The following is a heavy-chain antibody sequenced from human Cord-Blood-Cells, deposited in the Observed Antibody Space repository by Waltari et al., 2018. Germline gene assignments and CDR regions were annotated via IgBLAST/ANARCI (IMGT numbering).Heavy chain of an antibody. Sequence: QLQLQESGPGLVKPSETLSLTCTVSGGSISSSSYYWGWIRQPPGKGLEWIESISDSGSTYYNPSLKCRVTRSVDTSKNQFSLKRSAVTAADTAVYYCARRCSSTSCYFRVDYWGQGTLVTVSS. J-gene: IGHJ4*02. CDR2: ISDSGST. V-gene: IGHV4-39*01. CDR3: ARRCSSTSCYFRVDY. D-gene: IGHD2-2*01. CDR1: GGSISSSSYY.